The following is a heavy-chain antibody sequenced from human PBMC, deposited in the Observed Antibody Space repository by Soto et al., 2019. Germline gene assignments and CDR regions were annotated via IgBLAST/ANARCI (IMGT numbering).Heavy chain of an antibody. CDR3: AKSRGEIDY. Sequence: PGGSLRLSCASSGFTFSDYYMGLIRQAPGKGLEFVSYISNSHVFPSTRYAESVKGRFTISRDNSKNTLYLQMNSLRAEDTAVYYCAKSRGEIDYWGQGTLVTVSS. CDR2: ISNSHVFPST. V-gene: IGHV3-11*03. D-gene: IGHD3-10*01. CDR1: GFTFSDYY. J-gene: IGHJ4*02.